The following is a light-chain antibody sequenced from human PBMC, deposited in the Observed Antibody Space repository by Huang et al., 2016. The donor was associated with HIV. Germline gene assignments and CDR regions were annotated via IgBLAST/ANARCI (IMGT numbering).Light chain of an antibody. CDR1: QSISNK. CDR2: DAS. Sequence: EIVMTQSPATLSVSPGERVIFSCRASQSISNKLAWYQHKTGQAPTLLSYDASTRATGGPARFSGSGSGTEFTLTISSLQSEDFAFYYCQQYQNWPPRTFGQGTKVEIK. J-gene: IGKJ1*01. V-gene: IGKV3-15*01. CDR3: QQYQNWPPRT.